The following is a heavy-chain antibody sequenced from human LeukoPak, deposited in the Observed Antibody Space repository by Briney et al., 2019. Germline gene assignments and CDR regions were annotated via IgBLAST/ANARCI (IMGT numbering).Heavy chain of an antibody. CDR3: ATDGQSSGWYGFDY. CDR2: ITSPVGHI. J-gene: IGHJ4*02. V-gene: IGHV3-21*01. CDR1: GFTFSTYS. Sequence: PGGPLRLSCAASGFTFSTYSMNWVRQAPGKGLEWVASITSPVGHIYYAGSLKGRITISRDNAKSSLYLQMNSLRAEDTAVYYCATDGQSSGWYGFDYWGQGTLVTVSS. D-gene: IGHD6-19*01.